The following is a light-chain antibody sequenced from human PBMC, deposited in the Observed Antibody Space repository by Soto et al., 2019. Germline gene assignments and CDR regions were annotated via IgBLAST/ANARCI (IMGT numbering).Light chain of an antibody. CDR1: QSVSSN. CDR2: GAS. CDR3: QQYNIWPRT. V-gene: IGKV3-15*01. Sequence: EIVMTQSPATLSVSPGERATLSCRASQSVSSNLAWYQQKPGQAPRLLIYGASTRATGIPARFSRSGSGTEFTLTISSLQAEDFAVYYCQQYNIWPRTFRQGTKVEIK. J-gene: IGKJ1*01.